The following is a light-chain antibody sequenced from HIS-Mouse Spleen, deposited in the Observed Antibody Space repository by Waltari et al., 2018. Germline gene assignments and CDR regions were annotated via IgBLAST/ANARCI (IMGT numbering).Light chain of an antibody. CDR2: GKN. V-gene: IGLV3-19*01. Sequence: SSELTQDPAVSVALGQTVRITCQGDSLRSYYASWYQQKPGQAPVLVIYGKNNRPSGIPDRFYGSNSGNTASLTITRAQAEEEADYYCNSRDSSGNHLVFGGGTKLTVL. J-gene: IGLJ2*01. CDR3: NSRDSSGNHLV. CDR1: SLRSYY.